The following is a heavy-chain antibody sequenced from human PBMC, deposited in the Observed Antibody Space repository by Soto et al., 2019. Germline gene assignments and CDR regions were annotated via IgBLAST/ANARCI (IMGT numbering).Heavy chain of an antibody. J-gene: IGHJ5*02. V-gene: IGHV5-51*01. D-gene: IGHD6-13*01. CDR3: VRKSTYGSSWRNYFDP. CDR2: IYPSDSDT. Sequence: EVLLVQSGAEVKKPGESLKISCKGSGYSFTSHWIGWVRQMPGKGLEWVAIIYPSDSDTRYSPSFEGQVTISADKSITTAYLQWSSLKAADTATYYCVRKSTYGSSWRNYFDPWGQGTLVTVSS. CDR1: GYSFTSHW.